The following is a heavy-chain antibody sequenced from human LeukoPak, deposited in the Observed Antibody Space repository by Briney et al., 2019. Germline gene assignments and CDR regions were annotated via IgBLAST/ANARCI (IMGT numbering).Heavy chain of an antibody. D-gene: IGHD3-10*01. CDR1: GCTFTSYC. V-gene: IGHV1-18*01. CDR3: ARAMVRGVVPIDY. Sequence: ASVKISCKASGCTFTSYCISWVRQAPGQGLEGMGWISAYNGNTNYAQKLQSRVTMTTDTSTSTAYMELRSLRSDDTAVYYCARAMVRGVVPIDYWGQGTLVTVSS. CDR2: ISAYNGNT. J-gene: IGHJ4*02.